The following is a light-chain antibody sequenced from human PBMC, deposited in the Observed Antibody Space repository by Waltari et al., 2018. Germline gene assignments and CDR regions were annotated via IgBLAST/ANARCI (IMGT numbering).Light chain of an antibody. CDR2: GAS. CDR3: QQYGSSILYT. J-gene: IGKJ2*01. Sequence: EVVLTQSPGPLSLSPGEKATLSCRASQTLTKRYLAWYQQKPGQAPRLLIYGASSRAAGIPDRFSGSGSGTDFTLTINRLEPDDFAVYYCQQYGSSILYTFGQGTKLEIK. CDR1: QTLTKRY. V-gene: IGKV3-20*01.